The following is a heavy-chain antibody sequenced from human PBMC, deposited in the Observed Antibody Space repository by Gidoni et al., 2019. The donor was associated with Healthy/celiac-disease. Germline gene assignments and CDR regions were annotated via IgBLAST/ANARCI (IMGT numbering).Heavy chain of an antibody. Sequence: QVQLQESGPGLVKPSETLSLTCTVSGGSISSYYWSWIRQPPGKGLEWIGYIYYSGSTNYNPSLKSRVTISVDTSKNQFSLKLSSVTAADTAVYYCASLRQLSGYDYTDYWGQGTLVTVSS. CDR3: ASLRQLSGYDYTDY. D-gene: IGHD5-12*01. CDR2: IYYSGST. V-gene: IGHV4-59*08. J-gene: IGHJ4*02. CDR1: GGSISSYY.